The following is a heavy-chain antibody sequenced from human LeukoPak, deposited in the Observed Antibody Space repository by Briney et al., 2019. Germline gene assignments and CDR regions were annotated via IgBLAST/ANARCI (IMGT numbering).Heavy chain of an antibody. Sequence: GASVKVSCKASGYTFTSYYMHWVRQAPGQGLEWMGIINPSGGSTSYAQKFQGRVTMTRDTSTSIVYMELSSLRSEDTAVYYCARDPDYYDSSGSLDYWGQGTLVTVSS. CDR2: INPSGGST. CDR3: ARDPDYYDSSGSLDY. V-gene: IGHV1-46*01. J-gene: IGHJ4*02. CDR1: GYTFTSYY. D-gene: IGHD3-22*01.